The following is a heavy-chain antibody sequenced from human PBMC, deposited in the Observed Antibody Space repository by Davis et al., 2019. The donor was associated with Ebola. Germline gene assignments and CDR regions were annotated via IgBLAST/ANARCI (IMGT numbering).Heavy chain of an antibody. D-gene: IGHD3-3*01. CDR1: GFTVSSNY. Sequence: GESLKISCAASGFTVSSNYMSWVRQAPGKGLEWVSAISGDGGTTVYPDSVKGRFTISRDNSKNTLYLQMNSLRAEDTAVYYCARDLTIFGVVIPGYWGQGTLVTVSS. J-gene: IGHJ4*02. CDR3: ARDLTIFGVVIPGY. V-gene: IGHV3-23*01. CDR2: ISGDGGTT.